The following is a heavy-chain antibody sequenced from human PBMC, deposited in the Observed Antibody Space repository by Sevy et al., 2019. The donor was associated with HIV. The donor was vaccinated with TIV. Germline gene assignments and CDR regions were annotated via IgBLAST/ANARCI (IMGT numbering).Heavy chain of an antibody. Sequence: GGSLRLSCTASGFTFSSFGIHWVRQAPGKGLEWVALMWYDGNNKYYADSVKGRFTISRDSSKNTLYLQMNNLIAEDTAVYYCARGPSLIVAGAAGYLDYWGQGTLVTVSS. V-gene: IGHV3-33*01. D-gene: IGHD2-21*01. CDR1: GFTFSSFG. CDR2: MWYDGNNK. CDR3: ARGPSLIVAGAAGYLDY. J-gene: IGHJ4*02.